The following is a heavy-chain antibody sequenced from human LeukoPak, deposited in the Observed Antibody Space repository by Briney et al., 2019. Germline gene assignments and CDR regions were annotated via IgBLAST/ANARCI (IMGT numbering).Heavy chain of an antibody. CDR1: GFTFSNYI. D-gene: IGHD3-22*01. CDR3: ARFRFGYYDNSAPP. CDR2: IIENGNRQ. Sequence: GGSLRLSCSASGFTFSNYIMHWVRQAPGKGLDWVAVIIENGNRQYYADSVKGRFTISRDNAKNSLYLQMNSLRAEDTAVYYCARFRFGYYDNSAPPWGQGTLVTVSS. V-gene: IGHV3-30*04. J-gene: IGHJ5*02.